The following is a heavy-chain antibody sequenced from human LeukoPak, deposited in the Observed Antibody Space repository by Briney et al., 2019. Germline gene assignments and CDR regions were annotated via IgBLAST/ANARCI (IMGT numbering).Heavy chain of an antibody. CDR3: VRAEAYLWVEHRYSYHFDF. CDR1: GYSFTDYW. D-gene: IGHD3-16*01. CDR2: IYPSDSGT. Sequence: GESLKISCKTSGYSFTDYWIGWVRQMPGKGLEWMGFIYPSDSGTRYSPSFQGQVTISADKSISTVYLYWSSLRASDTAIYYCVRAEAYLWVEHRYSYHFDFWGQGTLVTVSS. J-gene: IGHJ4*02. V-gene: IGHV5-51*01.